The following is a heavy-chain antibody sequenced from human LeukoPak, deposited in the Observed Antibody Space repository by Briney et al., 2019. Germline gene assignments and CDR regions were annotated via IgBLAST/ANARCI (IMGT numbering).Heavy chain of an antibody. J-gene: IGHJ5*02. CDR1: GGTFSSYA. CDR2: IIPIFGTA. CDR3: ARDRNPGYWFDP. Sequence: WASVKVSCKASGGTFSSYAISWVRQAPGQGLEWMGGIIPIFGTANYAQKFQGRVTITADESTSTAYMELSSLRSEDTAVYYCARDRNPGYWFDPWGQGTLVTVSS. V-gene: IGHV1-69*13. D-gene: IGHD3-9*01.